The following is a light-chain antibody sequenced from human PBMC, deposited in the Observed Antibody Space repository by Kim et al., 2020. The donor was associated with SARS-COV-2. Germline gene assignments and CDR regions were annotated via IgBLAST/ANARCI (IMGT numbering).Light chain of an antibody. CDR2: GKN. J-gene: IGLJ2*01. V-gene: IGLV3-19*01. CDR3: NSRDSRGNHV. Sequence: SSELTQDPAVSVALGQTVRITCQGDSLRSYYASWYQQKPGQAPVLGIYGKNNRPSGIPDRFSGSSSGNTASFTITGAQAEDEADYYCNSRDSRGNHVFGG. CDR1: SLRSYY.